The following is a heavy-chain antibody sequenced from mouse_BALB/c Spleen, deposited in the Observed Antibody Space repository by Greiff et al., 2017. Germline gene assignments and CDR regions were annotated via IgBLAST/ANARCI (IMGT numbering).Heavy chain of an antibody. CDR3: ARDGGSRVYYYAMDY. Sequence: VKLMESGPGLVAPSQSLSITCTVSGFSLTSYGVHWVRQPPGKGLEWLGVIWAGGSTNYNSALMSRLSISKDNSKSQVFLKMNSLQTDDTAMYYCARDGGSRVYYYAMDYWGQGTSVTVSS. CDR2: IWAGGST. D-gene: IGHD3-1*01. V-gene: IGHV2-9*02. CDR1: GFSLTSYG. J-gene: IGHJ4*01.